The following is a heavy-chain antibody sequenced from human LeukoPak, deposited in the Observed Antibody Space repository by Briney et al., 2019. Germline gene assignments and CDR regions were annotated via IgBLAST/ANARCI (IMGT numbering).Heavy chain of an antibody. CDR3: ARSAGQLLWSNWFDP. V-gene: IGHV1-18*01. Sequence: ASVKVSCKASGYTFTSYGMSWVRQAPGQGLEWMGWISAYNGNTNYAQKLQGRVTMTTDTSTSTAYMELRSLRSDDTAVYYCARSAGQLLWSNWFDPWGEGTLVTVSS. D-gene: IGHD2-2*01. CDR2: ISAYNGNT. J-gene: IGHJ5*02. CDR1: GYTFTSYG.